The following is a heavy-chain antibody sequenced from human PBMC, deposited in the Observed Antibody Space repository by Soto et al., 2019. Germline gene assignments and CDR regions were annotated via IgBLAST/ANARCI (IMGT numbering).Heavy chain of an antibody. CDR2: VSWNGSRT. D-gene: IGHD3-22*01. J-gene: IGHJ2*01. CDR3: VRRPDSDSSGYPLYWYFDL. CDR1: GFTFSNSD. Sequence: PGGSLRLSCAASGFTFSNSDMNWVRRAPGKGLEWVSGVSWNGSRTHYADSVKGRFIISRDNSRNFLYQQMNSLRPEDMAVYYCVRRPDSDSSGYPLYWYFDLWGRGTLVTVSS. V-gene: IGHV3-35*01.